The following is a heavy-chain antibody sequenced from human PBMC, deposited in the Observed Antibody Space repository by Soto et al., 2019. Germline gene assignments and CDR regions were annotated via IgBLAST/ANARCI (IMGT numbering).Heavy chain of an antibody. CDR1: GGSISSYY. CDR2: IYYSGST. Sequence: SETLSLTCTVSGGSISSYYWSWIRQPPGKGLEWIGYIYYSGSTNYNPSLKSRVTISVDTSKNQFSLKLSSVTAADTAVYYCARDDHSSSSSSYYYYYYMDVWGKGTTVTVSS. D-gene: IGHD6-6*01. V-gene: IGHV4-59*01. J-gene: IGHJ6*03. CDR3: ARDDHSSSSSSYYYYYYMDV.